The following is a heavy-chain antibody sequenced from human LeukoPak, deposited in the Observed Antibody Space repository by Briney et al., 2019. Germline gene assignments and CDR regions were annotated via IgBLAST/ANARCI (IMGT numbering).Heavy chain of an antibody. CDR3: ARDSSTFGGVIVSSASFDY. V-gene: IGHV1-18*01. Sequence: ASVKVSCKASGYTFTNYGINWVRQAPGQGLEWMGWISVYNGNTNYAQKLQGRVTMTTDTSTSTAYMELRSLRSDDTAVYYCARDSSTFGGVIVSSASFDYWGQGTLVTVSS. D-gene: IGHD3-16*02. J-gene: IGHJ4*02. CDR2: ISVYNGNT. CDR1: GYTFTNYG.